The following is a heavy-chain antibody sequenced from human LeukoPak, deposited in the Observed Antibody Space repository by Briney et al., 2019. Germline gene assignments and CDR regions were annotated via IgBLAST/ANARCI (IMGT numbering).Heavy chain of an antibody. J-gene: IGHJ5*02. Sequence: ETLSLTCTVSGGSISSYYWSWIRQPPGKGLEWIGYIYYSGSTNYNPSLTSRVTISVDTSKNQFSLKLSSVTAADTAVYYCARAWSVVVPAAKLFDPWGQGTLVTVSS. D-gene: IGHD2-2*01. CDR3: ARAWSVVVPAAKLFDP. V-gene: IGHV4-59*01. CDR2: IYYSGST. CDR1: GGSISSYY.